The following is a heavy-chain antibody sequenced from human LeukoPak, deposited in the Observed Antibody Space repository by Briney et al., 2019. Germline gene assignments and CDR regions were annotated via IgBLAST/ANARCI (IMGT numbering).Heavy chain of an antibody. CDR1: GFTFSSYA. J-gene: IGHJ4*02. V-gene: IGHV3-23*01. D-gene: IGHD3-22*01. Sequence: GGSLRLSCAASGFTFSSYAMSWVRQAPGKGLEWVSAISGGGGSTYYADSVKGRFTISRDNSKNTLYLQMNSLRAEDTAVYYCAPYYDSSGLALDYWGQGTLVTVSS. CDR2: ISGGGGST. CDR3: APYYDSSGLALDY.